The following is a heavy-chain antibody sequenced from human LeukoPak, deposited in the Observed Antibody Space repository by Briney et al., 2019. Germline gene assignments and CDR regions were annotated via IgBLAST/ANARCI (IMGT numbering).Heavy chain of an antibody. Sequence: GESLKIFCKGSGYGFSSYWICWVRQMPGKGLEWMGIIYPGDSDTRYSPSFQGQVTISADKSISTAYLQWSSLKASDTDMYYRARHYLRDTIFGVVIIGWFDPWDQGTVVTVSS. J-gene: IGHJ5*02. V-gene: IGHV5-51*01. D-gene: IGHD3-3*01. CDR1: GYGFSSYW. CDR2: IYPGDSDT. CDR3: ARHYLRDTIFGVVIIGWFDP.